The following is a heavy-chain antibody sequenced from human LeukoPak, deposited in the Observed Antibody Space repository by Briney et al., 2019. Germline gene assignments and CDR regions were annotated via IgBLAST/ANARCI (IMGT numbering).Heavy chain of an antibody. Sequence: SETLSLTCTVSGGSVSSGSYCWSWIRQPPGKGLEWIGYIYYSGSTNYNPSLKSRVTISVDTSKDQFSLKLSSVTAADTAVYYCARDPVVVVPAARVGYYYGMDVWGKGTTVTVSS. D-gene: IGHD2-2*01. CDR3: ARDPVVVVPAARVGYYYGMDV. J-gene: IGHJ6*04. V-gene: IGHV4-61*01. CDR1: GGSVSSGSYC. CDR2: IYYSGST.